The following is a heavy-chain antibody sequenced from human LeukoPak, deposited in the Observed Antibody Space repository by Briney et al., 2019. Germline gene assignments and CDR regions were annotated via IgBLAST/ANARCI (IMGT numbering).Heavy chain of an antibody. Sequence: PGGSLRLSCAASGFTFSSYWMSWVRQAPGKGLEWVSAISGSGGRTYHADSVKGRFTISRDNSKNTLYLQMNSLRAEDTAVYYCARGTTALMDVWGKGTTVTVSS. CDR2: ISGSGGRT. CDR3: ARGTTALMDV. D-gene: IGHD2-21*02. J-gene: IGHJ6*03. CDR1: GFTFSSYW. V-gene: IGHV3-23*01.